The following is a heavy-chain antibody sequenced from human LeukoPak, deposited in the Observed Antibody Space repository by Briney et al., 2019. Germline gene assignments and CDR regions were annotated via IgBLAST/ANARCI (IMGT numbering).Heavy chain of an antibody. D-gene: IGHD3-16*02. CDR1: GYSFTSYW. V-gene: IGHV5-51*01. Sequence: GESLKISCKGSGYSFTSYWIGWVRQMPGTGLECMGIIYPGDSDTRYSPSFQGQVTISADKSISTAYLQWSSLKASDTAMYYCASPHMITFGGVIAPPEYWGQGTLVTVSS. CDR2: IYPGDSDT. J-gene: IGHJ4*02. CDR3: ASPHMITFGGVIAPPEY.